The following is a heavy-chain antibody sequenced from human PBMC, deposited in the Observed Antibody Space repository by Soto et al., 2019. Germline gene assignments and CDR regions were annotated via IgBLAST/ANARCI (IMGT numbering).Heavy chain of an antibody. V-gene: IGHV4-59*08. CDR3: GRRDTMVRGTNYYYMDV. D-gene: IGHD3-10*01. Sequence: PSETLSLTCTVSGGSISSYYWRWIRQPPGKGLEWIGYIYYSGSTNYNPSLKSRVTISVDTSKNQFSLKLSSVTAADTAVYYCGRRDTMVRGTNYYYMDVWGKGTTVTVSS. CDR2: IYYSGST. J-gene: IGHJ6*03. CDR1: GGSISSYY.